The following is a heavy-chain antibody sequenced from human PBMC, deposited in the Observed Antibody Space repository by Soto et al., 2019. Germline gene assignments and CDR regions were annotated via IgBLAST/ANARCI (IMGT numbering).Heavy chain of an antibody. V-gene: IGHV3-15*01. CDR3: TTAKGSSNAFDI. D-gene: IGHD6-13*01. J-gene: IGHJ3*02. CDR2: IKSKTDGGTT. CDR1: GFTFSNAW. Sequence: GGSLRLSCAASGFTFSNAWMSWVRQAPGKGLEWVGRIKSKTDGGTTDYAAPVKGRFTISRDDSKNTLYLQMNSLKTEDTAVYYGTTAKGSSNAFDIWGQGTMVTVSS.